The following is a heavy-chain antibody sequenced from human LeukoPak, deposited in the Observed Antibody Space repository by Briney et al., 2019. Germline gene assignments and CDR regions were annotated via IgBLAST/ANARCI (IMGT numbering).Heavy chain of an antibody. D-gene: IGHD4-17*01. CDR3: ARGGSGYGDNLIYLDY. CDR1: GGSISSSSYY. CDR2: IYYSGST. J-gene: IGHJ4*02. Sequence: SETLSLTCTVSGGSISSSSYYWGWIRQPPGKGLEWIGSIYYSGSTYYNPSLKSRVTISVDTSKNQFSLKLSSVTAADTAVYYCARGGSGYGDNLIYLDYWGQGTLVTVSS. V-gene: IGHV4-39*01.